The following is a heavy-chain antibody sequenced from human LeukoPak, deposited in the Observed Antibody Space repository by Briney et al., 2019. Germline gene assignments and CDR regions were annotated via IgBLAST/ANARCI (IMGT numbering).Heavy chain of an antibody. CDR2: IIPIFGTA. D-gene: IGHD3-3*01. Sequence: SVKVSCKASGGTFSSYAISWVRQAPGQGLEWMGGIIPIFGTANYAQKFQGRVTITADESTSTAYMELSSLRSEDTAVYYRARVGDRRSDYFDYWGQGTLVTVSS. CDR1: GGTFSSYA. J-gene: IGHJ4*02. V-gene: IGHV1-69*13. CDR3: ARVGDRRSDYFDY.